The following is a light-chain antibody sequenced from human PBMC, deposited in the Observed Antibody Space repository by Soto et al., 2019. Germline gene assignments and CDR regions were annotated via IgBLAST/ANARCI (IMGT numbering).Light chain of an antibody. CDR3: QQSYIHTWT. J-gene: IGKJ1*01. CDR1: QSISSY. Sequence: DIQMTQSPSSLSASVGDRVTITCRASQSISSYLNWYQQNPGKPPKLLIYTASTLQSGVPSRFSGSGSGTDFTLTISSLQPEDFATYYCQQSYIHTWTFGQGTKVDIK. V-gene: IGKV1-39*01. CDR2: TAS.